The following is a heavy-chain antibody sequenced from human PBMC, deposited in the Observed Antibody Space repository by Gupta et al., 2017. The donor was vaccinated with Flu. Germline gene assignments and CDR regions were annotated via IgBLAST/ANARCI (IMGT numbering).Heavy chain of an antibody. J-gene: IGHJ4*02. Sequence: QLQLQASGPGLVKPSETLSLTCTVSGGSISRSSYHWGWLRQPPGQGLEWIGSIYYSGSTYYNPSLKSRVTISVDTSKNQFSLKLSSVTAADTAVYYWARHGDITMIVGLFDYWGQGTLVTVSS. D-gene: IGHD3-22*01. CDR2: IYYSGST. CDR1: GGSISRSSYH. CDR3: ARHGDITMIVGLFDY. V-gene: IGHV4-39*01.